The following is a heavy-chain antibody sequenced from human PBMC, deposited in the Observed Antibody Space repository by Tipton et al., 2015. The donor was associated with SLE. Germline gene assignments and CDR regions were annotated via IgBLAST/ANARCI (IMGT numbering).Heavy chain of an antibody. J-gene: IGHJ4*02. Sequence: SLRLSCITSGFTFDNYWMTWVRRAPGKGLEWVANIKGDGSEKYYMDSLKGRFTISRDNGNNSLSLQMNSLSAEDTARYYCVRLPDSWGQGTVVTVSS. V-gene: IGHV3-7*01. CDR1: GFTFDNYW. CDR2: IKGDGSEK. CDR3: VRLPDS.